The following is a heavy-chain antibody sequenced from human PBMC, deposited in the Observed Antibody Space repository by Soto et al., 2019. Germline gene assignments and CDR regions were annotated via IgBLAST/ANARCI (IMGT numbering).Heavy chain of an antibody. Sequence: EVQLVETGGGLIQPGGSLGPPCAASGFTVSSNYMSGVRQPPGKGREWVSVIYSGGSTYYADSVKGRFTISRDNSKNTLYLQMNSLRAEDTAVYYCARDPDIAAPYGMDVWGQGTTVTVSS. CDR1: GFTVSSNY. D-gene: IGHD6-13*01. CDR3: ARDPDIAAPYGMDV. CDR2: IYSGGST. V-gene: IGHV3-53*02. J-gene: IGHJ6*02.